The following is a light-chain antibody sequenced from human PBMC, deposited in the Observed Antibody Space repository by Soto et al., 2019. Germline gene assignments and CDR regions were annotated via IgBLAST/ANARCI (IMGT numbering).Light chain of an antibody. CDR3: LQDYSSPIT. Sequence: AIQVTQSPSSLSASVGDRVTITCRTSQGIRSALGWYQQKPGKVPKLLIYAASALQSGVPSRFSGSGSGRDFTLTISSLQPEDFATYYCLQDYSSPITFGQGTRLEIK. CDR2: AAS. V-gene: IGKV1-6*01. CDR1: QGIRSA. J-gene: IGKJ5*01.